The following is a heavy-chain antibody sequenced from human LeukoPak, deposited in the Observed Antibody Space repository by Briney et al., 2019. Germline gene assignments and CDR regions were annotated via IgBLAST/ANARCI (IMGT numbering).Heavy chain of an antibody. CDR1: GDTLSELP. Sequence: GASVKVSCKVSGDTLSELPMHWVRQAPGKGLEWMGGFDPEKSETIYPQKLRGRVSMTEETSTGTASMELSSLISEDTAVYFCATGNSLGYCKGGRCFNYWGQGTQVIVSS. J-gene: IGHJ4*02. CDR3: ATGNSLGYCKGGRCFNY. D-gene: IGHD2-15*01. CDR2: FDPEKSET. V-gene: IGHV1-24*01.